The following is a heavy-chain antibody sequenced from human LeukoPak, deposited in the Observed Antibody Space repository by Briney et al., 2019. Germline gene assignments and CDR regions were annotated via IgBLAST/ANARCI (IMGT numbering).Heavy chain of an antibody. CDR3: ARDSGYCSSTGCYYFDY. J-gene: IGHJ4*02. Sequence: ASVKVSCKASGYTFTGYYMHWVRQAPGQGLEWMGWINPNSGDTNYAQRFQGRVTMTRDTSISTAYMDLSRLRSDDTAVYYCARDSGYCSSTGCYYFDYWGQGTLSPSPQ. D-gene: IGHD2-2*01. V-gene: IGHV1-2*02. CDR1: GYTFTGYY. CDR2: INPNSGDT.